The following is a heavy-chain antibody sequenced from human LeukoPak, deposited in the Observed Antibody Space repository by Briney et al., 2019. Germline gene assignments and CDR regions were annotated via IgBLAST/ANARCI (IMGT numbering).Heavy chain of an antibody. V-gene: IGHV3-33*01. D-gene: IGHD6-19*01. J-gene: IGHJ5*02. CDR2: IWYDGSQK. CDR1: GFTFSGYG. CDR3: TRLYRSGWYVP. Sequence: GRSLRLSCGASGFTFSGYGMHWVRQAPGKGLEWVAVIWYDGSQKYYADSVKGRFTISRDNSKNVLYLQMNSLRVEDTAMYYCTRLYRSGWYVPWGQGTLVTVSS.